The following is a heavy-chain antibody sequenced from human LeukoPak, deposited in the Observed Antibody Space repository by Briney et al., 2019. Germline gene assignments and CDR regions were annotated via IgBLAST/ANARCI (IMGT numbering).Heavy chain of an antibody. CDR3: AKDRDVVVPAAML. Sequence: PGGSLRLSCAASGFTFRSYSMNWVRQAPGKGLEWVSAIDPSSTYIYYADSVKGRFTISRDNSKNTLYLQMNSLRAEDTAVYYCAKDRDVVVPAAMLWGQGTLVTVSS. CDR1: GFTFRSYS. CDR2: IDPSSTYI. V-gene: IGHV3-21*01. D-gene: IGHD2-2*01. J-gene: IGHJ4*02.